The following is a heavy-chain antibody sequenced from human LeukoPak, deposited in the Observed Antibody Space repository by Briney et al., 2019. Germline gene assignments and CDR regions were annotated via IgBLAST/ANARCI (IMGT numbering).Heavy chain of an antibody. CDR1: GFTFSSYS. CDR2: ISSSSSYI. D-gene: IGHD1-26*01. CDR3: ARDTFGTVGATKVQH. Sequence: GGSLRLSCAASGFTFSSYSMDWVRQAPGKGLEWVSSISSSSSYIYYADSVKGRFTISRDNAKNSLYLQMNSLRAEDTAVYYCARDTFGTVGATKVQHWGQGTLVTVSS. J-gene: IGHJ1*01. V-gene: IGHV3-21*01.